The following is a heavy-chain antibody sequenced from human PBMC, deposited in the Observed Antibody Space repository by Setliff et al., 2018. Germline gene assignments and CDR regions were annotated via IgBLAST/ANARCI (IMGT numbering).Heavy chain of an antibody. CDR3: ARQGYGSGSYYLNWFDP. J-gene: IGHJ5*02. CDR1: GGTFSSYA. Sequence: SVQVSCKASGGTFSSYAISWVRQAPGQGLEWMGGIIPIFGTANYAQKFQGRVTITTDESTSTAYMELSSLRSEDTAVYYCARQGYGSGSYYLNWFDPWGQGALVTVSS. D-gene: IGHD3-10*01. V-gene: IGHV1-69*05. CDR2: IIPIFGTA.